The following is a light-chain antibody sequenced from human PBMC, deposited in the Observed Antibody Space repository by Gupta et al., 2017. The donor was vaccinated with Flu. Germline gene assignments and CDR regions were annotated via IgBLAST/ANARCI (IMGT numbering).Light chain of an antibody. CDR2: RND. CDR1: NSTIGRNP. CDR3: GTGDDRLSGVV. Sequence: QSVLTQPPPVSGPPGQRVTIPCSVSNSTIGRNPVSWYQQCPGTAPKLLIYRNDQRPSGVPDRLSASKSGSSASLAISGLRSEDEADYYCGTGDDRLSGVVFGGGTKVTVL. V-gene: IGLV1-47*01. J-gene: IGLJ3*02.